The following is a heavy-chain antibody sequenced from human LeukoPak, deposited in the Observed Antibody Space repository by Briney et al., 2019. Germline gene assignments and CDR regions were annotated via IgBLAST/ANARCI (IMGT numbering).Heavy chain of an antibody. Sequence: ASVKVSCKTSGYTFSVYFMHRVRQAPGQGLEWMGWIKPDTGVTHYAQKFQGRFIMTTDTPTTTVHMELTTLRSDDTAVYYCVRENWYYDYWGQGTLVTVSS. CDR2: IKPDTGVT. CDR3: VRENWYYDY. CDR1: GYTFSVYF. J-gene: IGHJ4*02. V-gene: IGHV1-2*02. D-gene: IGHD1-1*01.